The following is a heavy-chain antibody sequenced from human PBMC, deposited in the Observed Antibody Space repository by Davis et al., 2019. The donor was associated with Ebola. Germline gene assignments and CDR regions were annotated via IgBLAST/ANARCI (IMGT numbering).Heavy chain of an antibody. CDR3: ASGANWDRRYYYYGMDV. CDR2: INHSGST. V-gene: IGHV4-34*01. Sequence: SETLSLTCAVYGGSFSGYYWSWIRQPPGKGLEWIEEINHSGSTNYNPSLKSRVTISVDTSKNQFSLKLSSVTAADTAVYYCASGANWDRRYYYYGMDVWGQGTTVTVSS. D-gene: IGHD7-27*01. CDR1: GGSFSGYY. J-gene: IGHJ6*02.